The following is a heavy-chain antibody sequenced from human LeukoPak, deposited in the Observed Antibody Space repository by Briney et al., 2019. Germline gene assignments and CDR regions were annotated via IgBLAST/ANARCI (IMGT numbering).Heavy chain of an antibody. D-gene: IGHD1-26*01. V-gene: IGHV3-7*01. CDR3: ARDSPYYSGSYSVDY. CDR1: GFTFSSYW. Sequence: GGSLRLSCAASGFTFSSYWMSWVRQAPGQGLEWVANIKQDGSEKYYVDSVKGRFTISRDNAKNSLYLQLNSLRAEDTAVYYCARDSPYYSGSYSVDYWGQGTLVTVSS. J-gene: IGHJ4*02. CDR2: IKQDGSEK.